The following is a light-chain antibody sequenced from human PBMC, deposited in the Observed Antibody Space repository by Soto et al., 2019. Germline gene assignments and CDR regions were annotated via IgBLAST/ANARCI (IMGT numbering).Light chain of an antibody. CDR2: GAS. CDR3: QQYYTWPRT. CDR1: QSVSSN. Sequence: EIVMTQSPATLSVSPGERATLSCRASQSVSSNLAWYQQKLGQAPSLLIYGASTRATGIPARFSGSGSGTEFTLTINSLQSEDFAIYYCQQYYTWPRTFGQGTKVDIK. J-gene: IGKJ1*01. V-gene: IGKV3-15*01.